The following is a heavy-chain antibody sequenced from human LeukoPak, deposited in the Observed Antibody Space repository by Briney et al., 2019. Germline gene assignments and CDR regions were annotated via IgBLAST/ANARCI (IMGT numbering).Heavy chain of an antibody. CDR2: IIPIFGTA. Sequence: ASVKVSCKASGGTFSSYDISWVRQAPGQGLEWMGGIIPIFGTANYAQKFQGRVTITADESTSTAYMELSSLRSEDTAVYYCARYLWSGYPPPPFDYWGQGTLVTVSS. CDR3: ARYLWSGYPPPPFDY. V-gene: IGHV1-69*13. CDR1: GGTFSSYD. J-gene: IGHJ4*02. D-gene: IGHD3-3*01.